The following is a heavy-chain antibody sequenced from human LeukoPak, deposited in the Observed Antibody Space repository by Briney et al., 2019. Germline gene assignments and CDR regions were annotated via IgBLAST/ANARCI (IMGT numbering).Heavy chain of an antibody. V-gene: IGHV4-38-2*02. J-gene: IGHJ4*02. CDR2: IYHSGST. Sequence: SETLSLTCTVSGYSISSGYYWGWIRQPPGKGLEWIGSIYHSGSTYYNPSLKSRVTISVDTSKNQFSLKLSSVTAADTAVYYCARVGYYDSSGYYSPLFDYWGQGTLVTVSS. D-gene: IGHD3-22*01. CDR3: ARVGYYDSSGYYSPLFDY. CDR1: GYSISSGYY.